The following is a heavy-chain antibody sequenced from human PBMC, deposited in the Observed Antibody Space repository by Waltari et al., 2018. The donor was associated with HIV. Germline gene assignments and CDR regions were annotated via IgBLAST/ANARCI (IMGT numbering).Heavy chain of an antibody. J-gene: IGHJ4*02. D-gene: IGHD4-17*01. V-gene: IGHV3-7*01. CDR2: IRQDGSEK. CDR1: GFTFSTYW. Sequence: EVQLVESGGGLVQPGGSLRLPCTASGFTFSTYWTRWVRQAPGKGLEWVANIRQDGSEKYYVDSVEGRFTISRDNAKTSLYLQMNSLRAEDTAVYYCARVMTTVTFFDYWGQGTLVTISS. CDR3: ARVMTTVTFFDY.